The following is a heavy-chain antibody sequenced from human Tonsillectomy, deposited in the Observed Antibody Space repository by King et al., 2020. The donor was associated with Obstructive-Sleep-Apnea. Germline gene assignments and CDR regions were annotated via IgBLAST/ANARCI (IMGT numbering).Heavy chain of an antibody. D-gene: IGHD2-21*02. CDR3: ARLGCGGDCYSSKDWYFDL. CDR1: GGSIGSGGYY. V-gene: IGHV4-31*03. J-gene: IGHJ2*01. CDR2: IYYSGIT. Sequence: QLQESGPGLVKPSQTLSLTCTVSGGSIGSGGYYWSWVRQHPGKGLEWIGYIYYSGITYYNPSPKSRVTISVDTSKNQFSLKLSSVTAADTAVYYCARLGCGGDCYSSKDWYFDLWGRGTLVTVSS.